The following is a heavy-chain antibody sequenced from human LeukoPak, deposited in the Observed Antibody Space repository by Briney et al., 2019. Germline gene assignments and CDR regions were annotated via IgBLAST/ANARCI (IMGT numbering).Heavy chain of an antibody. V-gene: IGHV4-30-4*02. CDR3: ARVVPAAHFDY. CDR2: IYYSGST. D-gene: IGHD2-2*01. CDR1: GGSISSGDYY. Sequence: SETLSLTCTVSGGSISSGDYYWSWIRQPPGKGLEWIGYIYYSGSTYYNPSLKSRVTISVDTSKNQFSLKLSSVTAADTAVYYCARVVPAAHFDYWGQGTLVTVSS. J-gene: IGHJ4*02.